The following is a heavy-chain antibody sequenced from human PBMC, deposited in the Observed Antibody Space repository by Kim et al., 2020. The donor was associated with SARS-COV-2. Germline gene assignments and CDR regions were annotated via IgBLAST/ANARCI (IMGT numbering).Heavy chain of an antibody. Sequence: GGSLRLSCAASGFTFSSYAMSWVRQAPGKGLEWVSAISGSGGSTYYADSGKGRFTISRDNSKNTLYLQMNSLRAEDTAVYYCAKCFWELELQDYWGQGTLGTVSS. CDR3: AKCFWELELQDY. CDR1: GFTFSSYA. CDR2: ISGSGGST. D-gene: IGHD1-7*01. V-gene: IGHV3-23*01. J-gene: IGHJ4*02.